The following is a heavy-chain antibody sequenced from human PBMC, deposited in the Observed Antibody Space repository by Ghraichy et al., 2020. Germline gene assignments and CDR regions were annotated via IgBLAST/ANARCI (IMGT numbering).Heavy chain of an antibody. V-gene: IGHV1-2*06. J-gene: IGHJ6*02. D-gene: IGHD1-26*01. Sequence: ASVKVSCKASGYTFSGYYMHWVRQAPGQGLEWMGRINPNSGGTNYAQKFQGRVTMSGDTSISTAYMELTRLRADDTAVYYCARYSGSYYGMDVWGQGTTVTGSS. CDR1: GYTFSGYY. CDR3: ARYSGSYYGMDV. CDR2: INPNSGGT.